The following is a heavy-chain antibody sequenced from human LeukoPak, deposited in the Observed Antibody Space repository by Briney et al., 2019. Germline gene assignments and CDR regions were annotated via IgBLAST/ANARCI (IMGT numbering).Heavy chain of an antibody. Sequence: GGSLRLSCAASGFTFSSYAMNWVRQAPGKGLEWVSCIIGSGGGTNYANSVKGRFTISRDNSKNTVYLQMNSLSAEDTAIYYCARSSTGSAYTYSDYWGQGTLVTVPS. CDR3: ARSSTGSAYTYSDY. CDR1: GFTFSSYA. V-gene: IGHV3-23*01. CDR2: IIGSGGGT. J-gene: IGHJ4*02. D-gene: IGHD3-16*01.